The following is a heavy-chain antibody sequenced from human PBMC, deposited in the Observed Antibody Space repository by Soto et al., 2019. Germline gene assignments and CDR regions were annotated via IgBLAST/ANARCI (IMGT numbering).Heavy chain of an antibody. J-gene: IGHJ5*02. V-gene: IGHV1-69*10. CDR3: ARGDDHAHYVNWFDP. CDR1: GGTFTSYA. D-gene: IGHD4-17*01. Sequence: GASVKVSCKASGGTFTSYAISWVRQAPGQGLEWMGGIITILGTTKYAQKVQGRVTMTADKSTSTAYMELSSLRSEDTAADYCARGDDHAHYVNWFDPWGQGTLVTVSS. CDR2: IITILGTT.